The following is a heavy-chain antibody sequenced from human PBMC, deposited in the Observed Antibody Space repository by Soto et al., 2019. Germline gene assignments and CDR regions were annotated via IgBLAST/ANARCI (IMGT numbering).Heavy chain of an antibody. Sequence: QVQLVQSGAEVKKPGSSVKVSCKASGGNFSSYAISWVRQAPGQGLEWMGGIIPIFGTANYAQKFQGRVTIPADEATSTAYMELSGRRSEETAVYYCARDSSGWYGDYCDGMDVCGQGTTVTVSS. CDR1: GGNFSSYA. J-gene: IGHJ6*02. D-gene: IGHD6-19*01. CDR3: ARDSSGWYGDYCDGMDV. CDR2: IIPIFGTA. V-gene: IGHV1-69*12.